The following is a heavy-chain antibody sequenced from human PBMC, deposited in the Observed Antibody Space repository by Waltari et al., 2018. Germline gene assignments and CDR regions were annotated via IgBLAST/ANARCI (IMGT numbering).Heavy chain of an antibody. CDR3: AKQVAGSGWYLG. Sequence: QVRLQQWGAGLLKPSETLSLICVVSGGSLSGYSRRWIRQPPGKGLEWIGEVNYGGTTNYNPSLKSRITVSIDTSNNQFSLNLNSVTAADTAVYYCAKQVAGSGWYLGWGQGTLVSVSS. J-gene: IGHJ4*02. CDR2: VNYGGTT. CDR1: GGSLSGYS. V-gene: IGHV4-34*01. D-gene: IGHD6-19*01.